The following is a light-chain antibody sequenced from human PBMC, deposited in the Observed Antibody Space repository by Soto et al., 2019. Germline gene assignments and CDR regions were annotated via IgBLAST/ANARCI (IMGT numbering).Light chain of an antibody. Sequence: EIALTQSPGTLSLSPGERATLSCRASQSFSSSSLAWYQQRPGQAPRLLIYGASIRATGIPDRFSGSGSGTDFTLIISRLEPEDFAVYYCQQYGSSPPYTFGQGTKLEIK. V-gene: IGKV3-20*01. J-gene: IGKJ2*01. CDR2: GAS. CDR1: QSFSSSS. CDR3: QQYGSSPPYT.